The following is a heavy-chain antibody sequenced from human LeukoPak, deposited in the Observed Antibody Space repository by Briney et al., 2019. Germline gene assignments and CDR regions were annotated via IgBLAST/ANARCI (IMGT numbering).Heavy chain of an antibody. CDR3: ARGRGGVSNWFDP. Sequence: SETLSLTCAVYGGSFSGYYWSWIRQPPGKGLEWIGEINHSVSTNYNPSLKSRVTISVDTSKNQFSLKLSSVTAADTAVYYCARGRGGVSNWFDPWGQGTLVTVSS. V-gene: IGHV4-34*01. CDR2: INHSVST. D-gene: IGHD3-16*01. J-gene: IGHJ5*02. CDR1: GGSFSGYY.